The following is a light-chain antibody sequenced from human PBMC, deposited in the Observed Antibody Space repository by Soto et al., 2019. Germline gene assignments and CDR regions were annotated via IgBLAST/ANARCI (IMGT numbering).Light chain of an antibody. J-gene: IGKJ5*01. CDR3: QQHNAHPFT. Sequence: DIQLTQSPSFLSASVGDRVTITCRASQGISSYLAWFQQKPGRAPNLLIYGASTLQSGVPSRFSGSGSGTAISLTISNLQPEDLATYYGQQHNAHPFTFGQGTRLEIK. CDR2: GAS. V-gene: IGKV1-9*01. CDR1: QGISSY.